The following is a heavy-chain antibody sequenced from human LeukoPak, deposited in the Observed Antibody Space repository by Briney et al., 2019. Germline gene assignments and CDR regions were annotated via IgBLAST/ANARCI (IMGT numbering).Heavy chain of an antibody. CDR2: INPNSGGT. D-gene: IGHD6-19*01. CDR3: ASDLSQSGWYQGFDY. J-gene: IGHJ4*02. Sequence: ASVKVSCKASGYTFTGYYMHWVRQAPGQGLEWMGRINPNSGGTNYAQKFQGRVTMTRDTSISTAYMELSSLRSEDTAVYYCASDLSQSGWYQGFDYWGQGTLVTVSS. V-gene: IGHV1-2*06. CDR1: GYTFTGYY.